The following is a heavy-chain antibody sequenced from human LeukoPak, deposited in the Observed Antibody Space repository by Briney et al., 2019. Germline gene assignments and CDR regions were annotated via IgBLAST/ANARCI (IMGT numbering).Heavy chain of an antibody. CDR2: INHSGST. Sequence: SETLSLTCAVYGVSFSGYYWSWIRQPPGKGLEWIGEINHSGSTNYNPSLKSRVTISVDTSKNQFSLKLSSVTAADTAVYYCARTQGLYQWLAPYAHYFDYWGQGTLVTVSS. CDR1: GVSFSGYY. J-gene: IGHJ4*02. V-gene: IGHV4-34*01. CDR3: ARTQGLYQWLAPYAHYFDY. D-gene: IGHD6-19*01.